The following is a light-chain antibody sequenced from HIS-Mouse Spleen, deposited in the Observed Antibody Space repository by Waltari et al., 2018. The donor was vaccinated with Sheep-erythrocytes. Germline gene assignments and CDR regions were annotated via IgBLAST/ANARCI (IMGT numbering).Light chain of an antibody. CDR3: AAWDDSLNGPV. Sequence: QSVLTQPPSASGTPGQRVTISCSGSSSNIGRNTVNWYQQPPGTAPKLLIYSNNQRPSGVPDRFSGSKSGTSASLALSGLQSEDEADYYCAAWDDSLNGPVFGGGTKLTVL. V-gene: IGLV1-44*01. CDR2: SNN. CDR1: SSNIGRNT. J-gene: IGLJ3*02.